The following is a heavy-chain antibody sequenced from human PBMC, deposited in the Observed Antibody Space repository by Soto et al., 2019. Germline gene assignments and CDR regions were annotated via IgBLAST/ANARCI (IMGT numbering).Heavy chain of an antibody. CDR2: IYYSGST. Sequence: QVQLQESGPGLVKPSETLSLTCTVSGGSISSYYWSWIRQPPGKGLEWIGYIYYSGSTNYNPSLRXRXTXSXXTSKNQFSLKLSSVTAADTAVYYCARMTFDDYFDYWGQGTLVTVSS. D-gene: IGHD2-21*02. J-gene: IGHJ4*02. CDR1: GGSISSYY. V-gene: IGHV4-59*01. CDR3: ARMTFDDYFDY.